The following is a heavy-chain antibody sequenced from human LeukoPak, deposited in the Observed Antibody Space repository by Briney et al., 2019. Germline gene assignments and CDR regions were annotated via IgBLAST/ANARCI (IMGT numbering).Heavy chain of an antibody. D-gene: IGHD4-23*01. V-gene: IGHV4-39*07. Sequence: SETLSLTCTVSGGSSDSSAYYWGWIRHPPGKGLEWLGSIYSSGSTYYNVSLLSRVTISLDKPENHFSLRLSSVTAADTAVYYCARDRGFLTPIAYWGQGAQVTVSS. CDR1: GGSSDSSAYY. CDR3: ARDRGFLTPIAY. J-gene: IGHJ4*02. CDR2: IYSSGST.